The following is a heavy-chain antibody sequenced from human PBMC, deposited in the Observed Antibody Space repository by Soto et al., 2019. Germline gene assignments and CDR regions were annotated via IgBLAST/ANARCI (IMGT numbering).Heavy chain of an antibody. V-gene: IGHV1-58*01. D-gene: IGHD6-19*01. CDR2: IVVGSGNT. J-gene: IGHJ4*02. Sequence: ASVKVSCKASGFTFTSSAVQWVRQARGQRLEWIGWIVVGSGNTNYAQKFQERVTITRDVSTSTAYMELSSLRSEDTAVYYCAADSWSSGELEFDYWGQGTLVTVSS. CDR1: GFTFTSSA. CDR3: AADSWSSGELEFDY.